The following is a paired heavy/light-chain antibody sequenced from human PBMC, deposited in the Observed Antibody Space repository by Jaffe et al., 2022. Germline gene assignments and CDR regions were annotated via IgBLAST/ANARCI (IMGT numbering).Heavy chain of an antibody. CDR3: APNALRSAAFDI. D-gene: IGHD4-17*01. CDR1: GFNFGNYW. V-gene: IGHV3-7*03. CDR2: ISPDGRDK. Sequence: EVQLVESGGGLVQPGGSLRLSCAVSGFNFGNYWMSWVRQDPGKGLQLVANISPDGRDKYHVDSVRGRFTISRDNAKNSLYLQMNSLRAEDTARYYCAPNALRSAAFDIWGQGTMVTVSS. J-gene: IGHJ3*02.
Light chain of an antibody. V-gene: IGKV2-30*01. CDR3: MQGTHWPQT. J-gene: IGKJ1*01. CDR1: QSLVYSDGNTY. CDR2: QVS. Sequence: DVVMTQSPLSLPVTLGQPASISCRSSQSLVYSDGNTYLNWYHQRPGQSPRRLIHQVSNRDSGVPDRFSGSGSGTDFTLKISKVEAEDVGLYYCMQGTHWPQTFGQGTKVEIK.